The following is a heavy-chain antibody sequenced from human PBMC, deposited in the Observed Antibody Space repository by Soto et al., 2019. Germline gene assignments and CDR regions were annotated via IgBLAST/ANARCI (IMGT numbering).Heavy chain of an antibody. CDR1: GFTVSNTY. CDR2: IYSDGRT. D-gene: IGHD6-25*01. Sequence: LGGSLRLSCAASGFTVSNTYMSWVRQAPGKGLECVSIIYSDGRTFYADSVKGRFTISRDNSKNTLFLQMNSLREEDTAVYYCAKSQRVDYWGQGTLVTVSS. CDR3: AKSQRVDY. J-gene: IGHJ4*02. V-gene: IGHV3-53*01.